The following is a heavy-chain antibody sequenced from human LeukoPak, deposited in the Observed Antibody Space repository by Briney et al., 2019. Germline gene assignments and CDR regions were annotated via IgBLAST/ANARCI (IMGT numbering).Heavy chain of an antibody. D-gene: IGHD6-13*01. Sequence: GGSLRLSCAASGFTFSSYWMHWVRQAPGKGLVWVSRINSDGSSTSYADSVKGRFTISRDNGKNTLYLQMNSLRAEDMAVYYCARVGYSIAAAGLDYWGQGTLVTVSS. J-gene: IGHJ4*02. V-gene: IGHV3-74*01. CDR3: ARVGYSIAAAGLDY. CDR2: INSDGSST. CDR1: GFTFSSYW.